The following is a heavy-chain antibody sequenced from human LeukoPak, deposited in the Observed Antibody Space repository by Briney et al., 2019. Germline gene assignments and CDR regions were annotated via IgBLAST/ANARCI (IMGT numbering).Heavy chain of an antibody. CDR2: MNPNSGNT. J-gene: IGHJ4*02. CDR3: ARTDRAAAASDY. D-gene: IGHD6-13*01. Sequence: ASVKVSCKASGYTFTSYDINWVRQATGQGLEWMGWMNPNSGNTGYAQKFQGRVTMTRDTSISTAYMELSRLRSDDTAVYYCARTDRAAAASDYWGQGTLVTVSS. V-gene: IGHV1-8*01. CDR1: GYTFTSYD.